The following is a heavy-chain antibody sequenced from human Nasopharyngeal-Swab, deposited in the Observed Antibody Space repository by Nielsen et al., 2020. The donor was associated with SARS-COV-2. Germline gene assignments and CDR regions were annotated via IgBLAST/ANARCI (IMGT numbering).Heavy chain of an antibody. J-gene: IGHJ5*02. CDR2: INHSGST. CDR1: GGSFSGYY. Sequence: SETLSLTCAVYGGSFSGYYWSWIRQPPGKGLEWIGEINHSGSTNYNPSLKSRVTISVDTSKNQFSLKLSSVTAADTAVYYCARRPRGVIISLPGLVWFDPWGQGTLVTVSS. CDR3: ARRPRGVIISLPGLVWFDP. V-gene: IGHV4-34*01. D-gene: IGHD3-10*01.